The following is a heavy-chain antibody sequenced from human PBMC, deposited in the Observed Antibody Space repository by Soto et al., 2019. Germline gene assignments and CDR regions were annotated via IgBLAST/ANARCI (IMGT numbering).Heavy chain of an antibody. Sequence: QVQLEQSGAEVKTLGSSVKVSCKASGDTFNRYAISWVRQAPGQGLEWMGGIIPIFGTANYAPQFQDRVTITADESTSTAYMELTSLKSEDPDVYFCARGARFLEWLSFDHWGQGTLVTVSS. CDR1: GDTFNRYA. V-gene: IGHV1-69*12. D-gene: IGHD3-3*01. CDR2: IIPIFGTA. J-gene: IGHJ4*02. CDR3: ARGARFLEWLSFDH.